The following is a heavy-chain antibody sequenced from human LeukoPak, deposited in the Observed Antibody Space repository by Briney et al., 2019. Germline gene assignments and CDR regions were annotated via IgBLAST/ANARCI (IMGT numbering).Heavy chain of an antibody. CDR1: GFTFSSYW. D-gene: IGHD6-19*01. J-gene: IGHJ6*02. Sequence: GGSLRLSCAASGFTFSSYWMSWVRQAPGKGLEWVANIKQDGSEKYYVDSVKGRFTISRDSAKNSLYLQLSSLRVEDTAVYYCARDSTVATYYGVDVWGQGTTVTVSS. CDR3: ARDSTVATYYGVDV. V-gene: IGHV3-7*01. CDR2: IKQDGSEK.